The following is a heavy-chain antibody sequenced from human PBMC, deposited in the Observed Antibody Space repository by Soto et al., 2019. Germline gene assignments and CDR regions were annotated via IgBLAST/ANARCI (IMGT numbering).Heavy chain of an antibody. J-gene: IGHJ5*02. CDR2: IYYSGST. CDR3: ARVEQWLGTHWFDP. CDR1: GGSISSYY. D-gene: IGHD6-19*01. Sequence: PSETLSLTCTVSGGSISSYYWSWIRQPPGKGLEWIGYIYYSGSTNYNPSLKSRVTISVDTSKNQFSLKLSSVTAADTAVYYCARVEQWLGTHWFDPWGQGTLVTVSS. V-gene: IGHV4-59*01.